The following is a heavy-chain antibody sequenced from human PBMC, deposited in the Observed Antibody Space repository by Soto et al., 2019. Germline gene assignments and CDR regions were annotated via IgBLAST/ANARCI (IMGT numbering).Heavy chain of an antibody. J-gene: IGHJ4*02. Sequence: PSETLSLTCAVSGGSISSGGYSWSWIRQPPGKGLEWIGYIYHSGSTYYNPSLKSRVTISVDRSKSQFSLKLSSVTTADTAVYYCARDRSYGSGSYYWDYWGQGTLVTVSS. D-gene: IGHD3-10*01. CDR3: ARDRSYGSGSYYWDY. CDR2: IYHSGST. V-gene: IGHV4-30-2*01. CDR1: GGSISSGGYS.